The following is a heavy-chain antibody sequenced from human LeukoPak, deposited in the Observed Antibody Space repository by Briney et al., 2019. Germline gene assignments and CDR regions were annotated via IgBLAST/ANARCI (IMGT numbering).Heavy chain of an antibody. CDR2: ISTYNGNT. J-gene: IGHJ5*02. Sequence: ASVKVSCKASGYSFTTYGISWVRQAPGQGLEWMGWISTYNGNTNYAQKLRDRVTMTTDTSTSTAYMELRSLRYDDTAVYYCARDSGYGDYVGNPWGQGTLVTVSS. V-gene: IGHV1-18*01. D-gene: IGHD4-17*01. CDR1: GYSFTTYG. CDR3: ARDSGYGDYVGNP.